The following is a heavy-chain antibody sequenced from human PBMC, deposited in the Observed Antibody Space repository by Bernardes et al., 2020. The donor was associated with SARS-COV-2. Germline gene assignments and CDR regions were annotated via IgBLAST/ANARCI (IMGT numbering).Heavy chain of an antibody. Sequence: ASVKVSCKASGYTFSNYGIIWVRQAPGQGLEWMGWIGTDNGDTNYAQKFQGRVTMTTDTSTSTAYMELRSPKSYATAMYYCARESPAAAAALPLDYWGQGTLVTVSS. V-gene: IGHV1-18*01. J-gene: IGHJ4*02. D-gene: IGHD6-13*01. CDR1: GYTFSNYG. CDR3: ARESPAAAAALPLDY. CDR2: IGTDNGDT.